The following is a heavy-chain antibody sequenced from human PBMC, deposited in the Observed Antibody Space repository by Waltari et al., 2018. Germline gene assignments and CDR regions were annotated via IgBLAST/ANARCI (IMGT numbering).Heavy chain of an antibody. CDR3: VKGGWLDD. D-gene: IGHD2-15*01. V-gene: IGHV3-23*01. CDR2: ISEDSQRI. J-gene: IGHJ4*02. CDR1: GFIFSTFE. Sequence: EVRLWESGGGVTYVGGPLRLSFAAFGFIFSTFEMNWARPVPGKGLEWVAFISEDSQRIFYATSVRGRFAVSRDNSKNLIFLHMTNLRVDDTATYFCVKGGWLDDWGQGSLVTVSS.